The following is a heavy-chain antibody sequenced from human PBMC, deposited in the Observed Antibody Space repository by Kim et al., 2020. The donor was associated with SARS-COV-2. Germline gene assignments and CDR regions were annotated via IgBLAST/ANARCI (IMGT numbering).Heavy chain of an antibody. D-gene: IGHD3-22*01. CDR1: GFTFSSYW. CDR2: IKQDGSEK. V-gene: IGHV3-7*01. CDR3: AREHLYDSSGYPRYYYYGMDV. Sequence: GGSLRLSCAASGFTFSSYWMSWVRQAPGKGLEWVANIKQDGSEKYYVDSVKGRFTISRDNAKNSLYLQMNSLRAEDTAVYYCAREHLYDSSGYPRYYYYGMDVWGQGTTVTVSS. J-gene: IGHJ6*02.